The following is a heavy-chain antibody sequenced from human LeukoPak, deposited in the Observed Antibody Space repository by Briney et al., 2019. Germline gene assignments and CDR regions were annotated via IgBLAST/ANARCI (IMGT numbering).Heavy chain of an antibody. CDR2: INHNGNEN. D-gene: IGHD3-16*01. Sequence: GGSLRLSCAASGFTFSSYWMNWARQAPGKGLEWVASINHNGNENYYVDSVKGRFTISRDNAKNSLYLQMSNLRAEDTAVYFCARGGGLDVWGQGATGTVSS. CDR3: ARGGGLDV. V-gene: IGHV3-7*03. J-gene: IGHJ6*02. CDR1: GFTFSSYW.